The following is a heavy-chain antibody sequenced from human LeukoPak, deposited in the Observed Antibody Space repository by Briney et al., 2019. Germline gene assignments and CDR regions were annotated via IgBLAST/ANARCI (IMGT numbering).Heavy chain of an antibody. CDR1: GGSISSGGYS. V-gene: IGHV4-30-2*01. D-gene: IGHD2-15*01. CDR2: IYHSGST. Sequence: SETLSLTCAVSGGSISSGGYSWSWIRQPPGRGLEWIGYIYHSGSTYYNPSLKSRVTISVDRSKNQFSLKLSSVTAADTAVYYCARDGGTRRDYFDYWGQGTLVTVSS. J-gene: IGHJ4*02. CDR3: ARDGGTRRDYFDY.